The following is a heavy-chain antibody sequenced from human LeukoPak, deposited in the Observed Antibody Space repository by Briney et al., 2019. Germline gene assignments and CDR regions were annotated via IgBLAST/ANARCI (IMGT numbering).Heavy chain of an antibody. J-gene: IGHJ6*03. D-gene: IGHD3-10*01. V-gene: IGHV4-34*01. CDR2: INRSGST. CDR3: ARALPGRYYYYMDV. Sequence: SETLSLTCAVYGGSFSGYYWIWIRQPPGKGLEWIGEINRSGSTNHNPSLQSRVNISVDTSKNQFSLKLTSVTAADTAVYYCARALPGRYYYYMDVWGKGTTVTVSS. CDR1: GGSFSGYY.